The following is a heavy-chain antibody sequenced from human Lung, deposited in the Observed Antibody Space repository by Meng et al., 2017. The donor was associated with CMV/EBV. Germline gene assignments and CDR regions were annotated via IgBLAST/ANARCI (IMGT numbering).Heavy chain of an antibody. J-gene: IGHJ4*02. Sequence: SETLSLXXAVSGASISNDNWWSWVRQPPGKGLEWIGEIFHGGITNYNPSLKSRLTISEDKSNNQFSLKLTSVTAADTAMYYCARAYCGGDCYSGFDYWGQGXLVTVSS. CDR1: GASISNDNW. CDR2: IFHGGIT. CDR3: ARAYCGGDCYSGFDY. V-gene: IGHV4-4*02. D-gene: IGHD2-21*01.